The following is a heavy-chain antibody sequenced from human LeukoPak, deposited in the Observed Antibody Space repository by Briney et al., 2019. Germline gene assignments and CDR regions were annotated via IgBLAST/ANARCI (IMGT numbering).Heavy chain of an antibody. J-gene: IGHJ3*02. D-gene: IGHD3-22*01. V-gene: IGHV3-7*01. CDR2: IKQDGSEK. Sequence: GGSLRLSCAASGFTFSSYWMHWVRQAPGKGLEWVANIKQDGSEKYYVDSVKGRFTISRDNAKNSLYLQMNSLRAEDTAVYYCAREGLYDSGAFDIWGQGTMVTVSS. CDR3: AREGLYDSGAFDI. CDR1: GFTFSSYW.